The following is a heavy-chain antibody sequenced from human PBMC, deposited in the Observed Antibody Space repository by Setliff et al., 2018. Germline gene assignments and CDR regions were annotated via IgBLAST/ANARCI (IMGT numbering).Heavy chain of an antibody. Sequence: PGGSLRLSCAASGFTFSSYGMHWVRQAPGKGLEWIGSINYRGNTHDNPSLRSRVTMSVDTSKSHFSLRLSSLTAAVTAVYYCARMAVRVASRPSSPLDYYYYMDLWGKGATVTVSS. D-gene: IGHD6-6*01. J-gene: IGHJ6*03. V-gene: IGHV4-39*02. CDR1: GFTFSSYG. CDR3: ARMAVRVASRPSSPLDYYYYMDL. CDR2: INYRGNT.